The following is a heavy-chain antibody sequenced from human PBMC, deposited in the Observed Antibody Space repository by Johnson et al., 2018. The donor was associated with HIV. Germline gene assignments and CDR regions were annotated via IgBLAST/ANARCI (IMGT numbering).Heavy chain of an antibody. CDR1: GFTFSDHY. CDR3: TRVSFGEGAFDI. D-gene: IGHD3-10*01. V-gene: IGHV3-72*01. J-gene: IGHJ3*02. CDR2: SRNKANSYTT. Sequence: VQLVESGGGLLPPGGSLKLSCAASGFTFSDHYMDWVRQAPGKGLEWVGRSRNKANSYTTEYAASVKGRFTISRDDSQNSLYLQMNSLKTEDTAVYYCTRVSFGEGAFDIWGHGTMVTVSS.